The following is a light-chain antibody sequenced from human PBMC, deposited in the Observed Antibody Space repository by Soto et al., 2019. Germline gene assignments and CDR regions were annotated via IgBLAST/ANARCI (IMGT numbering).Light chain of an antibody. J-gene: IGKJ4*01. Sequence: DIQMTQSPSSLSASVRYRVTITCRASQGISSYLAWFQQKPGKVPKLLIYAASTLQSGVPSRFSGSGSGTDFILTISSLQPEDVATYYCQKYDSAPLTFGGGTKVDIK. CDR1: QGISSY. V-gene: IGKV1-27*01. CDR3: QKYDSAPLT. CDR2: AAS.